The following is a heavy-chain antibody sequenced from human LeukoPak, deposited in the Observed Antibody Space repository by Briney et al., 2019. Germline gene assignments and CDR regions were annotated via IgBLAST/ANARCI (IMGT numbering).Heavy chain of an antibody. V-gene: IGHV3-9*01. Sequence: SGGSLRLSCAASGFIFDDYAMHWVRQAPGKGLEWVSGISWNSGSLAYADSVKGRFTISRDNAKNSLYLQMNSLRTEDTAWYYCARGLGGDQGYFDLWGRGTLAIVSS. J-gene: IGHJ2*01. CDR1: GFIFDDYA. D-gene: IGHD3-10*01. CDR2: ISWNSGSL. CDR3: ARGLGGDQGYFDL.